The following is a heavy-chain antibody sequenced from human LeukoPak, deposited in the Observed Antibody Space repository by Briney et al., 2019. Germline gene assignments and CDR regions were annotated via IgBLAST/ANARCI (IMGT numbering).Heavy chain of an antibody. Sequence: GGSLRLSCAAFGFTFSSYAMSWVRQAPGKGLEWVSLISGSGGGTYYADSVKGRFPIFRDNSKNTLYLQMNSLRAEDTAIYYCAKLGGDSDNWYFDLWGRGTLVTVSS. CDR1: GFTFSSYA. J-gene: IGHJ2*01. D-gene: IGHD4-23*01. V-gene: IGHV3-23*01. CDR3: AKLGGDSDNWYFDL. CDR2: ISGSGGGT.